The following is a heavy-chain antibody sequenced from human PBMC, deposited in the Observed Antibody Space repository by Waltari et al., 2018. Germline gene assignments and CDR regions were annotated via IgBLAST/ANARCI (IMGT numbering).Heavy chain of an antibody. CDR2: INHSGST. J-gene: IGHJ4*02. CDR1: GGSFSGYY. Sequence: QVQLQQWGAGLLKPSETLSLTCAVYGGSFSGYYWSWIRQPPGKGLAGIGEINHSGSTNYNPSLKSRVTISVDTSKNQFSLKLSSVTAADTAVYYCARGPAAAGKRRYFDYWGQGTLVTVSS. D-gene: IGHD6-13*01. CDR3: ARGPAAAGKRRYFDY. V-gene: IGHV4-34*01.